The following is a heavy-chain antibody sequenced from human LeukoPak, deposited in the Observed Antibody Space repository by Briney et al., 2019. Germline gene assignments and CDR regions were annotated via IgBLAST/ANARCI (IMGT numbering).Heavy chain of an antibody. CDR3: ARGRSSSWYWRGGRYYFDY. CDR2: MNPNSGNT. CDR1: GYTFTSYD. J-gene: IGHJ4*02. D-gene: IGHD6-13*01. V-gene: IGHV1-8*03. Sequence: GASVKVSCKASGYTFTSYDINWVRQATGQGLEWMGWMNPNSGNTGYAQKFQGRVTITRNTSISTAYMELSSLRSEDTAVYYCARGRSSSWYWRGGRYYFDYWGQGTLVTVSS.